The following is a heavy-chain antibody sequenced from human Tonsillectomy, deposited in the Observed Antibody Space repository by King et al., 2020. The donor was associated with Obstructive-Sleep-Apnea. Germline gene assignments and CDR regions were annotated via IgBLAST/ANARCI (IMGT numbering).Heavy chain of an antibody. CDR1: GFTFSSYW. CDR2: IKQDGSEK. V-gene: IGHV3-7*03. J-gene: IGHJ4*02. Sequence: VQLVESGGGLVQPGGSLRLSCAASGFTFSSYWMSWVRQAPGKGLEWVANIKQDGSEKYYLDSVKGRFTISRDNAKNSLYLQMNSLRAEDTAVYYCAREESSSWYWEVDYWGQGTLVTVSS. D-gene: IGHD6-13*01. CDR3: AREESSSWYWEVDY.